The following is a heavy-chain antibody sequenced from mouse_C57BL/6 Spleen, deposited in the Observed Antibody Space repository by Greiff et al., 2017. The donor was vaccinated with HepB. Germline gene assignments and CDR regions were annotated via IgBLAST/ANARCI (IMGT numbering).Heavy chain of an antibody. CDR1: GFTFSSYG. D-gene: IGHD2-1*01. Sequence: EVHLVESGGDLVKPGGSLKLSCAASGFTFSSYGMSWVRQTPDKRLEWVATISSGGSYTYYPDSVKGRFTISRDNAKNTLYLQMSSLKSEDTAMYYCAGGNPAGFAYWGQGTLVTVSA. J-gene: IGHJ3*01. CDR3: AGGNPAGFAY. V-gene: IGHV5-6*01. CDR2: ISSGGSYT.